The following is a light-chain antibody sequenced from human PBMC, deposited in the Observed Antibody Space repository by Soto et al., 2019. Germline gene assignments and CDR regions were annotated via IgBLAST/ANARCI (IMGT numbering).Light chain of an antibody. V-gene: IGKV1-27*01. CDR3: QKYNISPCT. CDR1: QDIRTF. Sequence: DLPMTQFPSSLSASVGDRVTITCRASQDIRTFLAWYQQRPGKVPKLLIYAASTLQSGVPSRFSGSGSGTDFTLIISSLQPGDVATYYCQKYNISPCTFRHGTRVEI. CDR2: AAS. J-gene: IGKJ1*01.